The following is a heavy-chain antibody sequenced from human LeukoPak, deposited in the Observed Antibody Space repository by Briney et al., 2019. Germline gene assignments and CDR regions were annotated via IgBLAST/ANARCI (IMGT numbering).Heavy chain of an antibody. CDR3: ARDAVAATAIWDI. D-gene: IGHD2-15*01. CDR1: GYTFTSYA. CDR2: IIPIFGTA. J-gene: IGHJ3*02. V-gene: IGHV1-69*13. Sequence: GASVKVSCKASGYTFTSYAMHWVRQAPGQGLEWMGGIIPIFGTANYAQKFQGRVTITADESTSTAYMELSSLRSEDTAVYYCARDAVAATAIWDIWGQGTMVTVSS.